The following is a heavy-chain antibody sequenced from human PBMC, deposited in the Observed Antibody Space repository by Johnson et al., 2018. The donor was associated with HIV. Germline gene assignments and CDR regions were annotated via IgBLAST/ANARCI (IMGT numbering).Heavy chain of an antibody. V-gene: IGHV3-9*01. J-gene: IGHJ3*02. Sequence: VQLVESGGGVVQPGGSLRLSCAASGFTFDDYAMHWVRQAPGKGPEWVSGINWNSGSRGYADSVKGLFTISRDNAKNTVYLHMNNLRAEDTAVYYCARDLAYNSRWTGAFDIWGQGTMVTVSS. CDR2: INWNSGSR. CDR3: ARDLAYNSRWTGAFDI. CDR1: GFTFDDYA. D-gene: IGHD6-13*01.